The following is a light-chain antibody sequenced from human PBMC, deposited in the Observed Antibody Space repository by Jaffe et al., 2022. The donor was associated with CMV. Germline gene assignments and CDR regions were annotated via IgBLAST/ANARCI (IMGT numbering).Light chain of an antibody. CDR1: QPVLYSSNNRHY. V-gene: IGKV4-1*01. J-gene: IGKJ5*01. Sequence: DIVMTQSPDSLAVSLGERATINCKSSQPVLYSSNNRHYLAWYQQKPGQPPKLLFYWASTRESGVPDRFSGSGSGTDFTLTISSLQAEDVAVYYCQQYYSTPITFGQGTRLEIK. CDR3: QQYYSTPIT. CDR2: WAS.